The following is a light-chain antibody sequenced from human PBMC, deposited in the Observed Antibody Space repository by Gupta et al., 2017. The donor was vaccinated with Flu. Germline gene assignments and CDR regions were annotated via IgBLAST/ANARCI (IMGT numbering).Light chain of an antibody. V-gene: IGKV3-11*01. CDR3: QQRADWPLT. Sequence: EVVLTQSPATLSLSPGERATLSCRASQSVKGALAWYQQKPGQAPRLLVYDASNRAAGIPVKFSGSGSGTDFTLTISNLGPEDFAVYYCQQRADWPLTFGGGTKVAIK. J-gene: IGKJ4*01. CDR2: DAS. CDR1: QSVKGA.